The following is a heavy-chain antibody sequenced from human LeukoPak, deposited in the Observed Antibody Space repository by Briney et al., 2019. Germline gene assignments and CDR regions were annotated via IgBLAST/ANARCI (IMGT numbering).Heavy chain of an antibody. J-gene: IGHJ6*02. CDR1: GFTVSSNY. CDR3: ARGSEWYYDFWSGPYGMDV. V-gene: IGHV3-53*01. Sequence: GGSLRLSCAASGFTVSSNYMSWVSQAPGKGLEWVSVIYSGGSTYYADSVKGRFTISRDNSKNTLYLQMNSLRAEDTAVYYCARGSEWYYDFWSGPYGMDVWGQGTTVTVSS. D-gene: IGHD3-3*01. CDR2: IYSGGST.